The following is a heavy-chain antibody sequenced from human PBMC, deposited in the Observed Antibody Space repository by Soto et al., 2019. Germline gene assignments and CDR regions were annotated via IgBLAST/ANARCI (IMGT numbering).Heavy chain of an antibody. V-gene: IGHV4-30-4*01. CDR2: IYYSGST. D-gene: IGHD6-19*01. CDR3: ARILRSSGWYYFDY. J-gene: IGHJ4*02. CDR1: GGSISSGDYY. Sequence: SETLSLTCTVSGGSISSGDYYWSWIRQPPGKGLEWIGYIYYSGSTYYNPSLKSRVTISVDTSKNQFSLKLSSVTAAGTAVYYCARILRSSGWYYFDYWGQGTLVTVSS.